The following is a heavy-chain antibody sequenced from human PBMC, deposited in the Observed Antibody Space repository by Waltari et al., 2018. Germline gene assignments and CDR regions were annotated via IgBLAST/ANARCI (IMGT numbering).Heavy chain of an antibody. CDR1: GGSISSSSYY. D-gene: IGHD3-3*01. Sequence: QLQLQESGPGLVKPSETLSLTCTVSGGSISSSSYYWGWIRQPPGKGLEWIGSIYYSGSTYYNPSLKSRVTITADTSTDTAYMELSSLRSEDTAVYYCATIWYGVADTFDYWGQGTLVTVSS. CDR2: IYYSGST. CDR3: ATIWYGVADTFDY. J-gene: IGHJ4*02. V-gene: IGHV4-39*07.